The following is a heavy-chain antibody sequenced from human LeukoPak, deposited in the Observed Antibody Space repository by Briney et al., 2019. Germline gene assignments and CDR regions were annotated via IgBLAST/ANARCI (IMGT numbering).Heavy chain of an antibody. Sequence: GGSLRLSCAASEFTFSSYTMNWVRQAPGKGLEWVSSISSSSSSIYYADSMKGRFTISRDNAKNSLYLQMNSLRAEDTAVYFCARGIYTSSPRNPKNFFDYWGQGTLVTVS. CDR2: ISSSSSSI. CDR3: ARGIYTSSPRNPKNFFDY. D-gene: IGHD2-2*02. V-gene: IGHV3-21*01. CDR1: EFTFSSYT. J-gene: IGHJ4*02.